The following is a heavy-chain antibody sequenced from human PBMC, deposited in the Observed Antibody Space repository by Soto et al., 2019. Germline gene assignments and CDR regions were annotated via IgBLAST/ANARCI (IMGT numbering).Heavy chain of an antibody. J-gene: IGHJ4*02. CDR3: AKDLAPRPLYYFDY. D-gene: IGHD6-6*01. Sequence: LSLTCSVSGXSVSSGGYYWNWIRQPPGKGLEWIGFISYNERTNYNPSLKSRVTISVDTSKIQFSLKLSSVTAADTAVYYCAKDLAPRPLYYFDYWGQGTLVTVSS. CDR2: ISYNERT. CDR1: GXSVSSGGYY. V-gene: IGHV4-61*08.